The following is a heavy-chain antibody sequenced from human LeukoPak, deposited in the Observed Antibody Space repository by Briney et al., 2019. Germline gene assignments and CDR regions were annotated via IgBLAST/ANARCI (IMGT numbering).Heavy chain of an antibody. D-gene: IGHD1-7*01. CDR1: GYTFTGYY. Sequence: GASVKVSCKASGYTFTGYYMHWVRQAPGQGLEWMGWINPNSGGTNYAQKFQGRVTMTRDTSISTAYMELSRLRSDDTAVYYCARDYRIGITGTRADAFDIWGQGTMVTVSS. CDR2: INPNSGGT. V-gene: IGHV1-2*02. J-gene: IGHJ3*02. CDR3: ARDYRIGITGTRADAFDI.